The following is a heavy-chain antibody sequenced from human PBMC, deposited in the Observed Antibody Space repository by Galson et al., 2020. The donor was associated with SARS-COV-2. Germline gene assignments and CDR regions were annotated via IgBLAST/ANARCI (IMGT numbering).Heavy chain of an antibody. CDR1: GDSMNSYY. V-gene: IGHV4-59*01. CDR2: IYYSGST. J-gene: IGHJ4*02. CDR3: ARITIFGVAGYDVDY. Sequence: ETSETLSLTCTVSGDSMNSYYWSWIRQPPGKGLDWIGYIYYSGSTHYNPSLKSRVTISVDTSKNQFSLKLSSVTAADTALYYCARITIFGVAGYDVDYWGQGTLVTVS. D-gene: IGHD3-3*01.